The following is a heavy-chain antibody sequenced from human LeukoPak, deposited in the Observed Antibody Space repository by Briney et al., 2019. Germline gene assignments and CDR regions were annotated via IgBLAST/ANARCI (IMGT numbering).Heavy chain of an antibody. D-gene: IGHD6-19*01. V-gene: IGHV4-38-2*02. CDR1: GYSISSGYY. J-gene: IGHJ4*02. CDR2: IYHSGST. CDR3: ATLSVADSFDY. Sequence: SETLSLTCTVSGYSISSGYYWGWIRQPPGKGLEWIGSIYHSGSTYYNPSLKSRVTISVDTSKNQFSLTLSSVTAADTAVYYCATLSVADSFDYWGQGTLVTVSS.